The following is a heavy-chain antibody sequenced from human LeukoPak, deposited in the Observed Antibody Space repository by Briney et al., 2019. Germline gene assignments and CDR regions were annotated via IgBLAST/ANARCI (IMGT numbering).Heavy chain of an antibody. D-gene: IGHD3-22*01. J-gene: IGHJ5*02. CDR3: ASYYDSSGYYFP. V-gene: IGHV4-39*07. CDR2: IYYSGST. Sequence: SETLSLTCTVSGGSISSSSYYWGWIRQPPGKGLEWIGSIYYSGSTYYNPSLKSRVTISVDTSKNQFSLKLSSVTAADTAVYYCASYYDSSGYYFPWGQGTLVTVSS. CDR1: GGSISSSSYY.